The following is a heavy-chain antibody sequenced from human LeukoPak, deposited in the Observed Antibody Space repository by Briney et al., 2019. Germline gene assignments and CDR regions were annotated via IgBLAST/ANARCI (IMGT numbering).Heavy chain of an antibody. Sequence: PSETLSLTCTVSGGSISSYYWSWIRQPPGKGLEWIGYIYYSGSTNYNPSLKSRVTISVDTSKNQFSLKLSSVTAADTAVYYCAGLCSGYDYVDYWGQGTLVTVSS. CDR3: AGLCSGYDYVDY. V-gene: IGHV4-59*01. D-gene: IGHD5-12*01. CDR2: IYYSGST. CDR1: GGSISSYY. J-gene: IGHJ4*02.